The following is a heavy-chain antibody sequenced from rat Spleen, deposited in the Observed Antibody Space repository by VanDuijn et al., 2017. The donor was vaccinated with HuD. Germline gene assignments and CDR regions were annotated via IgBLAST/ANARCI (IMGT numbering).Heavy chain of an antibody. CDR3: ARHGGLRNWFAY. V-gene: IGHV5S13*01. D-gene: IGHD1-11*01. J-gene: IGHJ3*01. CDR2: ISSGGDNT. CDR1: GFTFSDYD. Sequence: EVQVVESGGGLVQPGRSLKLSCTASGFTFSDYDMAWVRQAPTKGLEWIASISSGGDNTYYRDSVKGRFTISRDDAKSTQCLQMDSLRSEDTASYYCARHGGLRNWFAYWGQGTLVTVSS.